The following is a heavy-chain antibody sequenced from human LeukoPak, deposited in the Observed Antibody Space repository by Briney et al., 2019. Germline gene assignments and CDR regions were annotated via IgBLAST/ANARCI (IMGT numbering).Heavy chain of an antibody. CDR1: GGSFSGYY. D-gene: IGHD3-10*01. CDR3: ARHYYGSGSYPLDY. V-gene: IGHV4-34*01. CDR2: INHSGST. J-gene: IGHJ4*02. Sequence: PSETLSLTCAVYGGSFSGYYWSWIRQPPGKGLEWIGEINHSGSTNYNPSLKSRVTISVDTSKNQFSLKLSSVTAADTAVYYCARHYYGSGSYPLDYWGQGTLVTVSS.